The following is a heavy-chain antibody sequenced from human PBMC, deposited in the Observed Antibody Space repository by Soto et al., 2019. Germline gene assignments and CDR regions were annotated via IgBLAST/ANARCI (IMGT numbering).Heavy chain of an antibody. D-gene: IGHD4-17*01. V-gene: IGHV4-39*01. CDR2: IYYSGST. J-gene: IGHJ6*03. CDR1: GGSISSSSYY. CDR3: ARRKDYGDYSLYYYYYMDV. Sequence: SETLSLTCTVSGGSISSSSYYWGWIRQPPGKGLEWIGSIYYSGSTYYNPSLKSRVTISVDTSKNQFSLKLSSVTAADTAVYYCARRKDYGDYSLYYYYYMDVWGKGTTVTVSS.